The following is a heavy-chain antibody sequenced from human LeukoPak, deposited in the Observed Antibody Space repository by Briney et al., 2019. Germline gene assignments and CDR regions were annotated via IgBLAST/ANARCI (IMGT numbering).Heavy chain of an antibody. CDR3: ARPRTGARRGAFDI. J-gene: IGHJ3*02. CDR2: IYYSGST. V-gene: IGHV4-30-4*08. D-gene: IGHD7-27*01. Sequence: PSQTLSLTCTVSGGSISSGDYYWSWIRQPPGKGLEWIGYIYYSGSTYYNPSLKSRVTISVDTSKNQFSLKLSSVTAADTAVYYCARPRTGARRGAFDIWGQGTMVTVSS. CDR1: GGSISSGDYY.